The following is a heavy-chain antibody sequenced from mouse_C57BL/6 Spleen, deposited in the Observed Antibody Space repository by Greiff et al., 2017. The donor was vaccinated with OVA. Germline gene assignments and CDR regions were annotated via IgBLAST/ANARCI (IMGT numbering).Heavy chain of an antibody. J-gene: IGHJ2*01. D-gene: IGHD2-3*01. CDR3: ARGDGSYYFDY. CDR1: GYTFTSYW. CDR2: IDPSDSYT. V-gene: IGHV1-69*01. Sequence: QVQLQQPGAELVMPGASVKLSCKASGYTFTSYWMHWVKQRPGQGLEWIGEIDPSDSYTNYNQKFKGKSTLTVDKSSSTAYMQLSSLTSEDSAVYCCARGDGSYYFDYWGQGTTLTVSS.